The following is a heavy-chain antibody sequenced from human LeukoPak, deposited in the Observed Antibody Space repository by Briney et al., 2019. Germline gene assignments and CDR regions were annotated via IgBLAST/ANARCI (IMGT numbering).Heavy chain of an antibody. CDR3: AKDSNRYDFWSGYSSYYGMDV. D-gene: IGHD3-3*01. Sequence: GGSLRLSCAASGFTFSSYWMSWVRQAPGKGLEWVSAISGSGGSTYYADSVKGRFTISRDNSKNTLYLQMNSLRAEDTAVYYCAKDSNRYDFWSGYSSYYGMDVWGQGTTVTVSS. V-gene: IGHV3-23*01. CDR1: GFTFSSYW. CDR2: ISGSGGST. J-gene: IGHJ6*02.